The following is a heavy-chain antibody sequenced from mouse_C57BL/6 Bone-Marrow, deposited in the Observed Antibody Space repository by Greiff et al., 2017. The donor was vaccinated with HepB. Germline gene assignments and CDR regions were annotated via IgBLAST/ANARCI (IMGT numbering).Heavy chain of an antibody. CDR1: GFTFSNYW. J-gene: IGHJ3*01. CDR3: TRGAQATFAY. D-gene: IGHD3-2*02. CDR2: IRLKSDNYAT. Sequence: EVQRVESGGGLVQPGGSMKLSCVASGFTFSNYWMNWVRQSPEKGLEWVAQIRLKSDNYATHYAESVKGRFTISRDDSKSSVYLQMNNLRAEDTGIYYCTRGAQATFAYCGQGTLVTVSA. V-gene: IGHV6-3*01.